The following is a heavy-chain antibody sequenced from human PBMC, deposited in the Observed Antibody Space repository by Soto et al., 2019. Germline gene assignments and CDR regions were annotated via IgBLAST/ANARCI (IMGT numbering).Heavy chain of an antibody. CDR3: ARHQTMIVVVTRLPGGMDV. CDR2: IYYSGIT. V-gene: IGHV4-39*01. Sequence: SETLSLTCTVSGASIISSDYYWFWIRQPPWNGLEWIGSIYYSGITYYNPSLRSRVAISVDTSKNQFSLKLTSVTAADTAVYYCARHQTMIVVVTRLPGGMDVWGQGTTVTVS. J-gene: IGHJ6*02. CDR1: GASIISSDYY. D-gene: IGHD3-22*01.